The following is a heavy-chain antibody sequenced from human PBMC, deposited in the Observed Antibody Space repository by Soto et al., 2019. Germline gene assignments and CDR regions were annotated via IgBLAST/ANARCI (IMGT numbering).Heavy chain of an antibody. V-gene: IGHV3-48*01. D-gene: IGHD2-15*01. Sequence: GGSLRLSCAASGFIFSSYSMNWVRQAPGKGLEWVSYISRSSSIIYYADSVTGRFTISRDNAKDSLYLQMNSLRAEDTAVYYCATNYCSGGSCYVFPDYWGQGTRVTVSS. J-gene: IGHJ4*02. CDR2: ISRSSSII. CDR1: GFIFSSYS. CDR3: ATNYCSGGSCYVFPDY.